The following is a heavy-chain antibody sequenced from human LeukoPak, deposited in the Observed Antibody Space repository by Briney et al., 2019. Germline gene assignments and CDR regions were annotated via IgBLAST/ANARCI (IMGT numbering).Heavy chain of an antibody. D-gene: IGHD3-22*01. J-gene: IGHJ4*02. V-gene: IGHV3-7*01. CDR2: INQDGSEK. CDR3: ARWNHYDSSGYYWGFDY. CDR1: GFTFSSYW. Sequence: GGSLRLSCAASGFTFSSYWMSWVRQAPGKGLEWVAHINQDGSEKFYVDFLKGRFTISRDNAKNSLYLQMNSLRAEDTAVYYCARWNHYDSSGYYWGFDYWGQGTLVTVSS.